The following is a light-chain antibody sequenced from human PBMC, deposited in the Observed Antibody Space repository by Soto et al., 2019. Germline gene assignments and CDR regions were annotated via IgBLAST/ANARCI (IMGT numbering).Light chain of an antibody. J-gene: IGLJ2*01. Sequence: SYELTQPPSVSVSPGQPARIPCSGDALPKQYAFWYQQKPGQAPVLVIYKNNATASGIPERFSGSSSGTTVTLTISGVQAEDEADYYSQSADVTAIDVVFGGGTELTVL. CDR3: QSADVTAIDVV. CDR1: ALPKQY. CDR2: KNN. V-gene: IGLV3-25*03.